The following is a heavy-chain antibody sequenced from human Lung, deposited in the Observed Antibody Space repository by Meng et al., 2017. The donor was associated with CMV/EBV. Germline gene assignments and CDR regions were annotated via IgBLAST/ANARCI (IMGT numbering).Heavy chain of an antibody. CDR2: IYTSGST. CDR3: ARGSRDEAFQH. D-gene: IGHD5-24*01. Sequence: HVQLPESRPGLVKPSETLSLTCNVSGGSISSHYSSWIRQPAGKGLEWIGRIYTSGSTNYNPSLKSRVTMSVDTSKNQFSLKLSSVTAADTAVYYCARGSRDEAFQHWGQGTLVTVSS. CDR1: GGSISSHY. V-gene: IGHV4-4*07. J-gene: IGHJ1*01.